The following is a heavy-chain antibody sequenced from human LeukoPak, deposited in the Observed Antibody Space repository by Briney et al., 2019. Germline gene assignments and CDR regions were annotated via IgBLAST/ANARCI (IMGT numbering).Heavy chain of an antibody. J-gene: IGHJ4*02. D-gene: IGHD3-3*02. CDR2: IHFDGDNK. CDR3: AKEASTFDFDY. V-gene: IGHV3-30*02. CDR1: GFTFSNSG. Sequence: PGGSLRLSCAASGFTFSNSGMHWVRQAPGKGLEWVAFIHFDGDNKYFADSVKGRFTISRDNSKNTLFLQMNSLGAEDTAVYYCAKEASTFDFDYWGQGTLVTVSS.